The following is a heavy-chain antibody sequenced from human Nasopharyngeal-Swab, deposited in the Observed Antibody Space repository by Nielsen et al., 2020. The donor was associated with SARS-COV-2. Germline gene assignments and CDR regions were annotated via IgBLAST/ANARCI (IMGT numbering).Heavy chain of an antibody. CDR2: ISGSGGST. Sequence: GESLKISCAASGFTFSSYAMSWVRQAPGKGLEWVSAISGSGGSTYYADSVKGRFTISRDNSKNTLYLQMNSLRAEDTAVYYCAKDGDSSGWWWGQGTLVTVSS. CDR3: AKDGDSSGWW. V-gene: IGHV3-23*01. J-gene: IGHJ4*02. CDR1: GFTFSSYA. D-gene: IGHD6-19*01.